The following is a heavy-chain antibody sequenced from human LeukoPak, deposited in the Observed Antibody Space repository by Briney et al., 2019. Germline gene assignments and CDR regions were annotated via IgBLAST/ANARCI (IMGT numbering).Heavy chain of an antibody. CDR1: GYTFTRYA. Sequence: ASVEVSCKASGYTFTRYAMNWVRQAPGQGVEWMGWINTNTGNPTYAQGFTGRFVFSLDTSVSTAYLQISSLKAEDTAVYYCARAYYYYSSGPPETSGYFDYWGQGTLVTVSS. V-gene: IGHV7-4-1*02. CDR3: ARAYYYYSSGPPETSGYFDY. CDR2: INTNTGNP. J-gene: IGHJ4*02. D-gene: IGHD3-22*01.